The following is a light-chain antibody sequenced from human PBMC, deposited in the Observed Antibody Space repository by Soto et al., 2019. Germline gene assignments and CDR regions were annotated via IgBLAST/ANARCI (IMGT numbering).Light chain of an antibody. J-gene: IGLJ2*01. Sequence: QSVLTQPPSASGTPGQRVTISCSGSSSNIGSNPVNWYQQLPGTAPKLLIYTNNQRPSGVPDRFSGSKSGTSASLAISGLQSEDEADYYCSSYKSGATLVFGGGTKLTVL. CDR2: TNN. V-gene: IGLV1-44*01. CDR1: SSNIGSNP. CDR3: SSYKSGATLV.